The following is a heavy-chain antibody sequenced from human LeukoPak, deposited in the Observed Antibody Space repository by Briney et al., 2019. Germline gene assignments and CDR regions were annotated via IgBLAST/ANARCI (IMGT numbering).Heavy chain of an antibody. CDR2: IIPIFGTA. CDR3: ARDLWAARRSTRPYYYYYMDV. Sequence: SVKVSCKASGGTFSSYAISWVRQAPGQGLEWMGGIIPIFGTANYAQKFQGRVTITTDESTSTAYMELSSLRSEDTAVYYCARDLWAARRSTRPYYYYYMDVWGKGTTVTVSS. CDR1: GGTFSSYA. D-gene: IGHD6-6*01. V-gene: IGHV1-69*05. J-gene: IGHJ6*03.